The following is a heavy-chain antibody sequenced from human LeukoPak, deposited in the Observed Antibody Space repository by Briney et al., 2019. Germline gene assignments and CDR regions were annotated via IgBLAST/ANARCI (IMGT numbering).Heavy chain of an antibody. V-gene: IGHV3-64*01. J-gene: IGHJ4*02. D-gene: IGHD3-10*01. Sequence: GGSLRLSCAGPGFRFSTSTIHWVRQAPGKGLEYVSSTSRDGGTSYHANSVKGRFTISRDNSKNTLYLQMGSLRTEDMAVYYCARDYGSGSYTGNFDYWGQGTLVTVSS. CDR2: TSRDGGTS. CDR1: GFRFSTST. CDR3: ARDYGSGSYTGNFDY.